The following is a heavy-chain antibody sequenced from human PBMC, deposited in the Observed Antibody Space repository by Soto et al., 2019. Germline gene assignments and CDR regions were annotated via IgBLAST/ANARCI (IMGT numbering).Heavy chain of an antibody. J-gene: IGHJ5*02. D-gene: IGHD3-9*01. V-gene: IGHV4-4*02. CDR2: IYHSGST. CDR1: GGSISSSNW. CDR3: ARRRGMTGSSRIWFDP. Sequence: SETLSLTCAVSGGSISSSNWWSWVRQPPGKGLEWIGEIYHSGSTNYNPSLKSRVTISVDKSKNQFSLKLSSVTAADTAVYYCARRRGMTGSSRIWFDPWGQGTLVTVSS.